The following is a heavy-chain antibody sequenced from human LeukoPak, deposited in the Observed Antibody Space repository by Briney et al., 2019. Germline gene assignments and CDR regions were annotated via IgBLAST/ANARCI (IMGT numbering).Heavy chain of an antibody. J-gene: IGHJ4*02. CDR1: GFTFSSYW. V-gene: IGHV3-74*01. Sequence: GGSLRLSCAASGFTFSSYWMHWVRQAPGKGLVWVSRINTDGSSTSYADSVKGRLTISRDNAKNTLYLQMNSLRTEDTAVYYCAKDTYYYDTSGYYTFDYWGQGTLVTVSS. CDR2: INTDGSST. CDR3: AKDTYYYDTSGYYTFDY. D-gene: IGHD3-22*01.